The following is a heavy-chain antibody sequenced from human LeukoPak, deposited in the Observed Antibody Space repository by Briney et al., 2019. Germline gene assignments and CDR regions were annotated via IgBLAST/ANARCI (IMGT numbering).Heavy chain of an antibody. CDR1: GFTVSSNS. CDR3: AKGGPWYEGFDP. D-gene: IGHD1-14*01. J-gene: IGHJ5*02. V-gene: IGHV3-7*03. CDR2: IKQDGSEK. Sequence: GGSLRLSCTVSGFTVSSNSMSWVRQAPGKGLEWVANIKQDGSEKYYVDSVKGRFTISRDNAKNSLYLQMNSLRAEDTAVYYCAKGGPWYEGFDPWGQGTLVTVSS.